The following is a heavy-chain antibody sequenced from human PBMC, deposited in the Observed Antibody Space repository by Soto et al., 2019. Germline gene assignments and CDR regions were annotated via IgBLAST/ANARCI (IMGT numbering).Heavy chain of an antibody. D-gene: IGHD1-1*01. Sequence: EVQLLESGGGLVQPGGSLRLSCAASGFVFSTYTMNWVRQAPGKGLEWVSGIFGSGNGAYYAESMKGRVTISRDNSKKTLDLQMQSLRAEDTAVYYCAKDRVPVGRWNFDYWGQGTLVTGSS. CDR1: GFVFSTYT. J-gene: IGHJ4*02. V-gene: IGHV3-23*01. CDR3: AKDRVPVGRWNFDY. CDR2: IFGSGNGA.